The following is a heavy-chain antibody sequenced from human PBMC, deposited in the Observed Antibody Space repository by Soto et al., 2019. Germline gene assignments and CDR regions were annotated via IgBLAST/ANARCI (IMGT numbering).Heavy chain of an antibody. CDR1: GFTFSDYY. J-gene: IGHJ5*02. Sequence: QVQLVESGGGLVKPGGSLRLSCAASGFTFSDYYMSWIRQSPGKGLEWVSYISSSGSTIYYADSVKGRFTISRDNAKNSLYLQINSLRAEDTAVYYCARDYRPYSRSWVCFDPWGQGTLVTVSS. V-gene: IGHV3-11*01. CDR3: ARDYRPYSRSWVCFDP. D-gene: IGHD6-13*01. CDR2: ISSSGSTI.